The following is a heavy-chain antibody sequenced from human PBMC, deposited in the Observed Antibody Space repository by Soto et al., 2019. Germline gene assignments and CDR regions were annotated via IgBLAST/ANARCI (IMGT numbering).Heavy chain of an antibody. V-gene: IGHV4-34*01. J-gene: IGHJ6*03. CDR2: INHSGST. CDR1: GLSFSRYY. Sequence: SETLSLTCAFSGLSFSRYYWTLIRQPPGKGLEWIGEINHSGSTNYNPSLKSRVTTSADRSKHQASLQLSSVTAADAAVYYCARGKTRTTKITTARNYYYYMDVWGKGTTVTVSS. CDR3: ARGKTRTTKITTARNYYYYMDV. D-gene: IGHD5-12*01.